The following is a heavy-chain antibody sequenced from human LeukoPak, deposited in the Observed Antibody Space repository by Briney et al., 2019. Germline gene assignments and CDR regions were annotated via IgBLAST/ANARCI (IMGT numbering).Heavy chain of an antibody. CDR2: IYHSGST. CDR3: ARLVVVPAAIRGGLFGY. Sequence: SETLSLTCTVSGYSISSGYYWGWIRQPPGKGLEWIGSIYHSGSTYYKPSLKSRVTISVDTSKNQFSLKLSSVTAADTAVYYCARLVVVPAAIRGGLFGYWGQGTLVTVSS. J-gene: IGHJ4*02. D-gene: IGHD2-2*02. CDR1: GYSISSGYY. V-gene: IGHV4-38-2*02.